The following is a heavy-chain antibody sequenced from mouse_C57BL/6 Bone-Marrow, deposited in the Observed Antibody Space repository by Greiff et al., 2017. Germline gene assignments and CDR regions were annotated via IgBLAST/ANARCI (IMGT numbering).Heavy chain of an antibody. CDR1: GFTFSSYG. D-gene: IGHD1-1*01. CDR2: ISSGGSYT. Sequence: EVNLVESGGDLVKPGGSLKLSCAASGFTFSSYGMSWVRQTPDKRLEWVATISSGGSYTYYPDSVKGRFTISRDNAKNTLYLQMSSLKSEDTAMYYCARLPDYYGSSYGWYFDVWGTGTTVTVSS. CDR3: ARLPDYYGSSYGWYFDV. J-gene: IGHJ1*03. V-gene: IGHV5-6*01.